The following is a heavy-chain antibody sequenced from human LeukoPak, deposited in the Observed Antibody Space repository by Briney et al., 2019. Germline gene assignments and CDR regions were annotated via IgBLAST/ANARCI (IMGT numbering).Heavy chain of an antibody. CDR3: ARGSPRSSSSWIDY. D-gene: IGHD6-13*01. Sequence: ETLSLTCTVSGGSVSSGSYYWSWIRQPPGKGLEWIGYIYYSGSTNYNPSLKSRVTISVDTSKNQFSLKLSSVTAADTAVYYCARGSPRSSSSWIDYWGQGTLVTVSS. V-gene: IGHV4-61*01. CDR1: GGSVSSGSYY. J-gene: IGHJ4*02. CDR2: IYYSGST.